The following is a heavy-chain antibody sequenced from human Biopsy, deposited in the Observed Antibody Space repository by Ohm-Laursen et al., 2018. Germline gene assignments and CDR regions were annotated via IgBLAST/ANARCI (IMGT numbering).Heavy chain of an antibody. CDR2: ISPYNDKT. J-gene: IGHJ4*02. V-gene: IGHV1-18*01. CDR1: GYTFTSYD. CDR3: ARVFCTSTTCYGLLDN. Sequence: SVKVSCKASGYTFTSYDISWVRQAPGQGLEWMGWISPYNDKTSYPPKLQDKVTMTADTSTNTAHMELRSLRSDDTAVYYCARVFCTSTTCYGLLDNWGQGTVVTVSS. D-gene: IGHD2/OR15-2a*01.